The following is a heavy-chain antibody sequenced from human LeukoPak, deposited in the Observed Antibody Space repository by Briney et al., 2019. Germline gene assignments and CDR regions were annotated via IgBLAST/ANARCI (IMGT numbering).Heavy chain of an antibody. Sequence: ASVKVSCKASGGTFSSYAISWVRQAPGQGLEWMGWINPNSGGTNYAQKFQGRVTMTRDTSISTAYMELSRLRSDDTAVYYCARGVYSSSADAFDIWGQGTMVTVSS. J-gene: IGHJ3*02. V-gene: IGHV1-2*02. CDR1: GGTFSSYA. D-gene: IGHD6-6*01. CDR3: ARGVYSSSADAFDI. CDR2: INPNSGGT.